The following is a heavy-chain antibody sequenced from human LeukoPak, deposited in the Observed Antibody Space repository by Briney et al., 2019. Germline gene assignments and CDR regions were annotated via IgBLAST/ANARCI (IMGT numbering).Heavy chain of an antibody. CDR2: IYYSGST. CDR1: GGSISSYY. J-gene: IGHJ4*02. V-gene: IGHV4-59*01. D-gene: IGHD3-22*01. CDR3: ARDKYYYDSSGSIRFDY. Sequence: SETLSLTCTVSGGSISSYYWSWIRQPPGKGLEWIGYIYYSGSTNYNPSLKSRVTISVDTSKNQFSLKLSSVTAADTAVYYYARDKYYYDSSGSIRFDYWGQGTLVTVSS.